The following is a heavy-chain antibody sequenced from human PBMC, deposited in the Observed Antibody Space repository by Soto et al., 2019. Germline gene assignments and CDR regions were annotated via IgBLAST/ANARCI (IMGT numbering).Heavy chain of an antibody. CDR3: ARDLGVALATLTLDY. V-gene: IGHV1-18*01. CDR1: GYTFTSYG. CDR2: ISAYNGNT. J-gene: IGHJ4*02. D-gene: IGHD2-15*01. Sequence: ASVKVSCKASGYTFTSYGISWVRQAPGQGLEWMGCISAYNGNTNYAQKLQGRVTTTTDTSTSTAYMELRSLRSDDTAVYYCARDLGVALATLTLDYWGQGTLVTVSS.